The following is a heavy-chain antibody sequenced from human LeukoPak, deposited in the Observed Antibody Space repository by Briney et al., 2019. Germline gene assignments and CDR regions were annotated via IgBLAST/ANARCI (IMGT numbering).Heavy chain of an antibody. V-gene: IGHV3-23*01. Sequence: GGSLRLSCAASGFTFSSYAMSWVRQAPGKGLEWVSAISGSGGSTYYADSVKGRFTISRDNSKNTLYLQMNSLRAEDTAVYYCARALDFWSGYPDYWGQGTLVTVSS. CDR3: ARALDFWSGYPDY. CDR2: ISGSGGST. CDR1: GFTFSSYA. J-gene: IGHJ4*02. D-gene: IGHD3-3*01.